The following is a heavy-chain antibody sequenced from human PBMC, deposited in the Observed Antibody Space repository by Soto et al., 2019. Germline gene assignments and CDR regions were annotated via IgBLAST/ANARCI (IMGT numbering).Heavy chain of an antibody. CDR2: IYYSVST. CDR3: ARLPGYCRSTSCYRRASFEY. V-gene: IGHV4-59*01. CDR1: GGSISSYY. Sequence: SETLSLTCTVSGGSISSYYWSWIRQPPGKGLEWIGYIYYSVSTNYSPSLKSRVTISVDTSKNQFSLKLSSVTAADTAVYYCARLPGYCRSTSCYRRASFEYWGKGNMLIVST. J-gene: IGHJ4*02. D-gene: IGHD2-2*02.